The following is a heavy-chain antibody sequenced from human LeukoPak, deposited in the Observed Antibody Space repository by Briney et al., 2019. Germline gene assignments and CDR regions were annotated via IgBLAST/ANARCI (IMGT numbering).Heavy chain of an antibody. Sequence: SETLSLTCTVSGGSISSYYWSWIRQPPGKGLEWIAYIYYSGSTNYNPSLKSRVTISVDTSKNQFSLKLSSVTAADTAVYYCAREGDSSGYNDAFDIWGQGTMVTVSS. J-gene: IGHJ3*02. CDR1: GGSISSYY. D-gene: IGHD3-22*01. CDR2: IYYSGST. CDR3: AREGDSSGYNDAFDI. V-gene: IGHV4-59*01.